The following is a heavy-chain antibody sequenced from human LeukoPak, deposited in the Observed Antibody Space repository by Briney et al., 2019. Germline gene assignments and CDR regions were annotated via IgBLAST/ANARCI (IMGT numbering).Heavy chain of an antibody. CDR1: GGSFRGYY. J-gene: IGHJ4*02. D-gene: IGHD3-22*01. Sequence: SETLSLTCAVYGGSFRGYYWSWIRPPPGKGLEWIGGINQSGSIEYNPSLKSRVTISVDTSKNQFSLKLSSVTAADTAVYYCTTGPDYYNSSSYYSHYWGQGTLVTVSS. CDR2: INQSGSI. CDR3: TTGPDYYNSSSYYSHY. V-gene: IGHV4-34*01.